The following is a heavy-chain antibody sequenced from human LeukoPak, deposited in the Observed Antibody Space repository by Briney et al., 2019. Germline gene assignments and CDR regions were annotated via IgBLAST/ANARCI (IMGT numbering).Heavy chain of an antibody. CDR1: GVSISSGSYY. Sequence: SETLSLTCTVSGVSISSGSYYWGWIRQPPGKGLEWIGSIYYSGSTFYNPSLKSRVTISVDTSKNQFSLKLSSVTAADTAVYYCAKVLRGPSNWFDPWGQGTLVTVSS. V-gene: IGHV4-39*01. J-gene: IGHJ5*02. CDR2: IYYSGST. CDR3: AKVLRGPSNWFDP. D-gene: IGHD3-10*01.